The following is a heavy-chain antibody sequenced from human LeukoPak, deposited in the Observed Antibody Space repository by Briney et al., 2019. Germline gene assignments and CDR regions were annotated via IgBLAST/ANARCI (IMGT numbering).Heavy chain of an antibody. CDR1: AFTFSNHW. V-gene: IGHV3-74*01. J-gene: IGHJ5*02. CDR2: ISSDGSRT. CDR3: ANTSSGRKKNWFDP. Sequence: PGGSLRLSCAASAFTFSNHWMHWVRQAPGKGLVWVSDISSDGSRTFYADSVKGRFIISRDNAKNTVYLQMNSLRAEDTAVYYCANTSSGRKKNWFDPWGQGTLVTVSS. D-gene: IGHD6-19*01.